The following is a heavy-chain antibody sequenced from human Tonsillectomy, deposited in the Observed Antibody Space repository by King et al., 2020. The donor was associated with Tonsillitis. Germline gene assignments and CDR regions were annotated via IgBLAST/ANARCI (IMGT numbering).Heavy chain of an antibody. CDR3: ARLTYSSGWYYFDY. V-gene: IGHV4-59*01. CDR1: GGSISSDS. Sequence: QLQESGPGLVKPSETLSLTCTVSGGSISSDSWSWIRQPPGKGLEWIGYIYYSGSTNYKPSLKSRVTISVDTSKIQFSLKLSSVTAADTAVYYCARLTYSSGWYYFDYWGQGTLVTVSS. CDR2: IYYSGST. J-gene: IGHJ4*02. D-gene: IGHD6-19*01.